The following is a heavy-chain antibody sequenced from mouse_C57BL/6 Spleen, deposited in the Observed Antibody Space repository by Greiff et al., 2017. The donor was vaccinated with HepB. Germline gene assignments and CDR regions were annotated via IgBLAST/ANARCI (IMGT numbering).Heavy chain of an antibody. J-gene: IGHJ3*01. V-gene: IGHV5-16*01. CDR2: INYDGSST. Sequence: EVKLMESEGGLVQPGSSMKLSCTASGFTFSDYYMAWVRQVPEKGLEWVANINYDGSSTYYLDSLKSRFIISRDNAKNIRYLQMSSLKSEDTATYYCARGGGTFAYWGEGTLVTVSA. CDR1: GFTFSDYY. D-gene: IGHD4-1*01. CDR3: ARGGGTFAY.